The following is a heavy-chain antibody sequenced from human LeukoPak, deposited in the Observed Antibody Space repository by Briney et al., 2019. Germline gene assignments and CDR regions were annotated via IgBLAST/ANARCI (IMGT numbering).Heavy chain of an antibody. J-gene: IGHJ5*02. V-gene: IGHV1-46*01. CDR2: INPSGGST. CDR1: GYTFTSYY. CDR3: ARGDYYYDSSDNWFDP. Sequence: GASVKVSCKASGYTFTSYYMHWVRQAPGQGLEWMGIINPSGGSTSYAQEFQARVTMTRDTSTSTVYMELGSLRSEDTAVYYCARGDYYYDSSDNWFDPWGQGTLVTVSS. D-gene: IGHD3-22*01.